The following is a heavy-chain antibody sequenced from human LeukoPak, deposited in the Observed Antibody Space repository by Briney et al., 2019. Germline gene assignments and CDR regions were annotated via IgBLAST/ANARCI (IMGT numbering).Heavy chain of an antibody. D-gene: IGHD5-18*01. Sequence: GGSLRLSCAASGFTFSSYEMNWVRQAPGKGLEWVSYISSSGSTIYYADSVKGRFTISRDNAKNSLYLQINSLRAEDTAVYYCARDALRGYNYGSFDYCGQGTLVTVSS. J-gene: IGHJ4*02. V-gene: IGHV3-48*03. CDR2: ISSSGSTI. CDR3: ARDALRGYNYGSFDY. CDR1: GFTFSSYE.